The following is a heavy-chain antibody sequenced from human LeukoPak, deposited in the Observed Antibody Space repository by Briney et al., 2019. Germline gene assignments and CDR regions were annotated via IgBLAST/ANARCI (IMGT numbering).Heavy chain of an antibody. D-gene: IGHD3-16*01. V-gene: IGHV4-34*08. CDR3: AEGVDAFDI. CDR1: GFTFSSYEM. Sequence: LRLSCAASGFTFSSYEMHWVRQAPGKGLEWIGYIYHSGSTYYNPSLKSRVTISVDRSKNQFSLKLSSVTAADTAVYYCAEGVDAFDIWGQGTMVTVSS. CDR2: IYHSGST. J-gene: IGHJ3*02.